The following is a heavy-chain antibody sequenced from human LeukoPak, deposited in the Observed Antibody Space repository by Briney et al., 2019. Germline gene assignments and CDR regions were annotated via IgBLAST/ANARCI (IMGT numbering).Heavy chain of an antibody. J-gene: IGHJ5*02. D-gene: IGHD3-10*01. CDR3: ARFSHVGLGVWFDP. V-gene: IGHV3-30*03. CDR1: GFTFNTYG. Sequence: GGSLRLSCAASGFTFNTYGMHWVRQAPGKGLEWVAVISHDGSYKYYTDSVKGRFTISRDNSRNTLFLQMNSLRPEDTAVYYCARFSHVGLGVWFDPWGQGTLVTVSS. CDR2: ISHDGSYK.